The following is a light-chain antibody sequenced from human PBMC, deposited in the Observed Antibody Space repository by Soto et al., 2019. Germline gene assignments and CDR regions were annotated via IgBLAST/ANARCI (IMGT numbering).Light chain of an antibody. CDR1: QSVSSN. CDR2: GAS. J-gene: IGKJ1*01. CDR3: QQYNNWPPRWT. Sequence: EIVMTQSPATLSVSPGERATLSCRASQSVSSNLAWYQQAPGQAPRLLIYGASPRATGIPASVSGSGSGTEYTLTISSLQSEDFAVYYCQQYNNWPPRWTFGQGTKVEIK. V-gene: IGKV3-15*01.